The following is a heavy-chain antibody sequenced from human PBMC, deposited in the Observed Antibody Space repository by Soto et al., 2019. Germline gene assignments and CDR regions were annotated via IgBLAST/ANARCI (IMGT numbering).Heavy chain of an antibody. CDR1: GFTFSSYA. D-gene: IGHD3-3*01. V-gene: IGHV3-30-3*01. J-gene: IGHJ4*02. CDR3: ARGPRITIFGVVPHTDY. Sequence: GGSLRLSCAASGFTFSSYAMHWVRQAPGKGLEWVAVISYDGSNKYYADSVKGRFTISRDNSKNTLYLQMNSLRAEDTAVYYCARGPRITIFGVVPHTDYWGQGTLVTVSS. CDR2: ISYDGSNK.